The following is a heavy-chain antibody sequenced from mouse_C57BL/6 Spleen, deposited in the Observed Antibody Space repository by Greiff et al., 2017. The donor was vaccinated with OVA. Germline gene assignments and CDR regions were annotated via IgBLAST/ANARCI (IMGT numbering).Heavy chain of an antibody. CDR3: ARYAGGAMDY. V-gene: IGHV1-26*01. Sequence: EVQLQQSGPELVKPGASVKISCKASGYTFTDYYMNWVKQSHGKSLEWIGDINPNNGGTSYNQKFKGKATLTVDKSSSTAYMELRLLTSEDSAVYYCARYAGGAMDYWGQGTSVTVSS. J-gene: IGHJ4*01. CDR1: GYTFTDYY. D-gene: IGHD4-1*01. CDR2: INPNNGGT.